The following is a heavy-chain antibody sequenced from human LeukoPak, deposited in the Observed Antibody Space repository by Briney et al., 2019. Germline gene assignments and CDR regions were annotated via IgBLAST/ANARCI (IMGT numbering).Heavy chain of an antibody. Sequence: GGSLRLSCAASGFTFSSYWMSWVRQAPGKGLEWVANIKQDGSEKYYVDSVKGRFTISRDNAKNSLYLQMNSLRAEDTAVYYCARDRGYSSGPDYFDYWGQGTLVTVSS. V-gene: IGHV3-7*01. CDR3: ARDRGYSSGPDYFDY. D-gene: IGHD6-19*01. CDR1: GFTFSSYW. J-gene: IGHJ4*02. CDR2: IKQDGSEK.